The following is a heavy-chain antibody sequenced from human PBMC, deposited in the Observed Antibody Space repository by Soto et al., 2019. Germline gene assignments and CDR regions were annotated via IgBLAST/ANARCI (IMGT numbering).Heavy chain of an antibody. V-gene: IGHV2-5*02. J-gene: IGHJ6*02. Sequence: QITLKESGPTLVKPPQTLTLTCTFSGFSLSTTGVGVGWIRQPPGKALEWLALIYWDDDKRYNPSLKSRLTITKDTSKNQVVLTMTNMDPVDTATYYCVQSRCGGDCLQSYSSHSYYGLDVWGQGTTVTVSS. D-gene: IGHD2-21*01. CDR2: IYWDDDK. CDR1: GFSLSTTGVG. CDR3: VQSRCGGDCLQSYSSHSYYGLDV.